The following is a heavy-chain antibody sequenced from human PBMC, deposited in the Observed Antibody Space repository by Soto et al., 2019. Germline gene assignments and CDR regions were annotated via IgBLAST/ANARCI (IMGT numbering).Heavy chain of an antibody. J-gene: IGHJ4*02. CDR3: ARGSTGYSSSWYRY. D-gene: IGHD6-13*01. CDR2: IYNSGST. Sequence: SYTLCLTSTFPRASITSDYWSWIRQPPGKGLEWIGYIYNSGSTNYNPSLKSRVTISVDTSKNQFSLKLSSVTAADTAVYYCARGSTGYSSSWYRYWGQGTLVTVS. V-gene: IGHV4-59*08. CDR1: RASITSDY.